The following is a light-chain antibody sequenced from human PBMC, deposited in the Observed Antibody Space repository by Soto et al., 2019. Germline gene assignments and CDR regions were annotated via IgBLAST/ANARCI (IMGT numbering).Light chain of an antibody. Sequence: QSALTQPRSVSGSPGQSVTISCTGTSSDVGGYNYVSWYQQHPGKAPKLMIYDVSKRPSGVPDRFSGSKSGNTASLTISGLQAEDEADYYCCSDAGYWVFGGGTKLTVL. CDR2: DVS. J-gene: IGLJ2*01. V-gene: IGLV2-11*01. CDR3: CSDAGYWV. CDR1: SSDVGGYNY.